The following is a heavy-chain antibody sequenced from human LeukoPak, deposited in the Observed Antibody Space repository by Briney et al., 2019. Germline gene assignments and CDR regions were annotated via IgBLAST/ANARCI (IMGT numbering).Heavy chain of an antibody. J-gene: IGHJ3*02. CDR3: ARIMNYFDSSGYTPEGAFDI. Sequence: ASVKVSCKASGYTFTGYYMHWVRQAPGQGLEGMGWINPNSGDTNYAQKLQDRVTMTRDTSISTAYMELSRLRYDDTAVYYCARIMNYFDSSGYTPEGAFDIWGQGTMVTVSS. CDR1: GYTFTGYY. CDR2: INPNSGDT. D-gene: IGHD3-22*01. V-gene: IGHV1-2*02.